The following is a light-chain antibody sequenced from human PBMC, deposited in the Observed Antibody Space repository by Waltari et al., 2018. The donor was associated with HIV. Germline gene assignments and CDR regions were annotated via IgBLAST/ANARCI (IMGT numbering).Light chain of an antibody. V-gene: IGLV2-8*01. CDR2: EVN. CDR3: SSYAGSNNLV. CDR1: SSDVGGYNY. J-gene: IGLJ3*02. Sequence: QSALTQPPSASGSPGQSVTLSCTGTSSDVGGYNYVSWYQHHPGKAPKLMIYEVNKRPSGVPDRFSGSKSGNTASLTVSGLQAEDEADYYCSSYAGSNNLVFGGGTKLTVL.